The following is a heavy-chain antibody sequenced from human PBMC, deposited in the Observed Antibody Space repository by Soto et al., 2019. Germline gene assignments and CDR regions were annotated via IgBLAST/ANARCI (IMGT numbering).Heavy chain of an antibody. CDR3: AKDAPDQTYADFLTSPEHDAFDI. J-gene: IGHJ3*02. CDR2: ISGSGGST. CDR1: GFTFSSYA. Sequence: GGSLRLSCAASGFTFSSYAMSWVRQAPGKGLEWVSAISGSGGSTYYADSVKGRFTISRDNSKNTLYLQMNSLRAEDTAVYYCAKDAPDQTYADFLTSPEHDAFDIWGQGTMVTVSS. D-gene: IGHD3-9*01. V-gene: IGHV3-23*01.